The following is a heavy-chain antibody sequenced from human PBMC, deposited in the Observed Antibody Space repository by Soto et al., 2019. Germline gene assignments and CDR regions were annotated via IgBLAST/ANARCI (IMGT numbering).Heavy chain of an antibody. CDR1: GFTFSDYY. CDR2: ISGSGGST. D-gene: IGHD3-9*01. Sequence: GGSLRLSCAASGFTFSDYYMSWIRQAPGKGLEWVSAISGSGGSTYYADSVKGRFTISRDNSKNTLYLQMNSLRAEDTAVYYCAKSSYYDILTGSPPNDAFDIWGQGTMVTVSS. CDR3: AKSSYYDILTGSPPNDAFDI. J-gene: IGHJ3*02. V-gene: IGHV3-23*01.